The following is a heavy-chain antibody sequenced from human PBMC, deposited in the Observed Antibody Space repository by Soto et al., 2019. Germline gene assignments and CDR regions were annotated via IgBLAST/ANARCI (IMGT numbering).Heavy chain of an antibody. Sequence: QVQLVQSGAEVKKPGASVKVSCKASGYTFTSYGISWVRQAPGQGLEWMGWISAYNGNTNYAQKLQGRVTMTTDTSTSTAYMERRSLTSDDTAVYYCARDMGRYSSSWNIEYYYGMDVWGQGTTVTVSS. CDR2: ISAYNGNT. D-gene: IGHD6-13*01. J-gene: IGHJ6*02. V-gene: IGHV1-18*01. CDR3: ARDMGRYSSSWNIEYYYGMDV. CDR1: GYTFTSYG.